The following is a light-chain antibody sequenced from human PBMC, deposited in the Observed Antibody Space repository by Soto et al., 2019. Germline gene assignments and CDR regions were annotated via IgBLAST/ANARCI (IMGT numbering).Light chain of an antibody. CDR2: AAS. V-gene: IGKV1-6*01. Sequence: IQMTQSPSSLSASVGDGVTITCRASQSISSYVSWYQQKPGKAPKLMLYAASSLQTGVPSTFSGSGSGTDFTLTISSLQPEDFATYYCLQDYRYPPWTCGQGTKVDIK. J-gene: IGKJ1*01. CDR3: LQDYRYPPWT. CDR1: QSISSY.